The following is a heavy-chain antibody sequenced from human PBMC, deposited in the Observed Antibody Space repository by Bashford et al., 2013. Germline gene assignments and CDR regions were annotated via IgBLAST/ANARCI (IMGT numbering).Heavy chain of an antibody. Sequence: SETLSLTCTVSGGSVTSSYWSWIRQSLEGTGVDWYIFYTGVTNYNLSLKSRVTMSVDTSKNQFSLKLSSVTAADTAVYYCSRFVPGGMVTGSYYYYHDMDVWGQGTTVTVSS. V-gene: IGHV4-59*02. CDR2: IFYTGVT. J-gene: IGHJ6*02. CDR1: GGSVTSSY. CDR3: SRFVPGGMVTGSYYYYHDMDV. D-gene: IGHD5-18*01.